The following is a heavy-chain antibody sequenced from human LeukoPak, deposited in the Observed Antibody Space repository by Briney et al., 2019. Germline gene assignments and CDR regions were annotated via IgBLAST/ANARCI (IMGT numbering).Heavy chain of an antibody. J-gene: IGHJ4*02. D-gene: IGHD6-6*01. CDR2: ISSNNGYI. V-gene: IGHV3-21*04. CDR1: GFSFSSYR. CDR3: ARDLGILKSIAFAD. Sequence: GGSLRLSCAASGFSFSSYRMNWVRQAPGKGLEWVASISSNNGYIYYADSVKGRFTISRDNGENSLHLQMNSLRAEDAAVYYCARDLGILKSIAFADGGQGPLVPVSS.